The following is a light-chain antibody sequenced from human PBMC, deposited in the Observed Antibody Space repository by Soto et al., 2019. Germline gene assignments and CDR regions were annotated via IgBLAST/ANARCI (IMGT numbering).Light chain of an antibody. J-gene: IGLJ3*02. CDR1: SGHSNSA. Sequence: QAVVTQSPSVSASLGASVNLTCTLSSGHSNSAIAWHQQKPEKGPRYLMMLYNDGSHIKGDGIPHRFSGSVSGAERYLTISSLQYDDEADYYCQTWTPGMQVFGGGTKLTVL. CDR3: QTWTPGMQV. V-gene: IGLV4-69*02. CDR2: LYNDGSH.